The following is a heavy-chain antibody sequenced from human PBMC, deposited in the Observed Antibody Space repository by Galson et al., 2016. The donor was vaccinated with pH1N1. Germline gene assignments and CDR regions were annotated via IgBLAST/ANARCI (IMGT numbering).Heavy chain of an antibody. CDR2: INPDSGAT. J-gene: IGHJ4*02. CDR3: ARIAGGTYGFDY. D-gene: IGHD3-16*01. CDR1: GYTFTAHY. V-gene: IGHV1-2*02. Sequence: SVKVSCKASGYTFTAHYVHWVRQAPGQGLEWMGWINPDSGATHYAQNFQGRVTLTRDTSITTVHMGLSSLRPDDTALYSCARIAGGTYGFDYWGQGTLVTVSS.